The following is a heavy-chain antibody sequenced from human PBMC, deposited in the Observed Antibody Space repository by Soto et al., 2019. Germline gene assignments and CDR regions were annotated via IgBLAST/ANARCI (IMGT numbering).Heavy chain of an antibody. CDR3: AREKAHGDNPLDS. J-gene: IGHJ4*02. Sequence: PGGSLRLSCAASGFTFSSYGMHWVRQAPGKGLEWVAVIWYDGSNKYYADSVKGRITISRDNSKNKLYLQMNSLRAEDTTMYYCAREKAHGDNPLDSWGQGTQVTVSS. CDR1: GFTFSSYG. D-gene: IGHD4-17*01. V-gene: IGHV3-33*01. CDR2: IWYDGSNK.